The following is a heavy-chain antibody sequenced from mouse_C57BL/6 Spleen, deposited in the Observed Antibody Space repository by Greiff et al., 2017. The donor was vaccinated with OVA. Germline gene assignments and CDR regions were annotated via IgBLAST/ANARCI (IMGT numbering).Heavy chain of an antibody. CDR3: ARREAFDY. V-gene: IGHV1-42*01. J-gene: IGHJ2*01. CDR2: INPSTGGT. Sequence: VQLQQSGPELVKPGASVKISCKASGYSFTGYYMNWVKQSPEKSLEWIGEINPSTGGTTYNQKFKAKATLTVDKSSSPAYMQLKSLTSEDSAVYYCARREAFDYWGQGTTLTVSS. CDR1: GYSFTGYY.